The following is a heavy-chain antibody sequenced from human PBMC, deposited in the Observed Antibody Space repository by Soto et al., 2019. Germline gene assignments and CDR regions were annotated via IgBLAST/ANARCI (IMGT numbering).Heavy chain of an antibody. J-gene: IGHJ4*02. D-gene: IGHD3-22*01. CDR1: GCSISSGDYY. CDR2: IYYSGST. CDR3: ARQAYYYDSSGYISQFYFDY. Sequence: SETLSLTCAVSGCSISSGDYYWSWIRQPPGKGLEWIGYIYYSGSTYYNPSLKSRVTISVDTSKNQFSLKLSSVTAADTAVYYCARQAYYYDSSGYISQFYFDYWGQGTLVTVSS. V-gene: IGHV4-30-4*01.